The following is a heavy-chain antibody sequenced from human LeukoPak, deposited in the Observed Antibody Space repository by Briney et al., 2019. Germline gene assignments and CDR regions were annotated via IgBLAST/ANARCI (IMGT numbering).Heavy chain of an antibody. D-gene: IGHD3-3*01. V-gene: IGHV4-61*02. CDR1: GGSISSDSYY. CDR2: IYTSGST. J-gene: IGHJ3*02. Sequence: SQTLSLTCTVSGGSISSDSYYWSWIRQPAGKGLEWVGRIYTSGSTDYNPSLKSRVIISVDTSKNQFSLKLSSVTAADTAVYYCARGFTTYYDFWSGYNDAFDIWGQGTMVTVSS. CDR3: ARGFTTYYDFWSGYNDAFDI.